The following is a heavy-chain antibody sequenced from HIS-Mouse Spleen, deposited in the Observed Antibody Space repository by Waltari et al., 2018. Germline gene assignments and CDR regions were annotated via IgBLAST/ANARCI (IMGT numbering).Heavy chain of an antibody. D-gene: IGHD6-13*01. CDR2: IYYSGIT. CDR1: GGSISSSTYS. Sequence: QLQLQESGPGLVRPSETLSLTCTVSGGSISSSTYSWAWIRQPPGKGREWMGVIYYSGITYHNPSLKSRVTITVDTSKNQFSLKLSSVTAADTAVYYCAREIPYSSSWYDWYFDLWGRGTLVTVSS. V-gene: IGHV4-39*07. J-gene: IGHJ2*01. CDR3: AREIPYSSSWYDWYFDL.